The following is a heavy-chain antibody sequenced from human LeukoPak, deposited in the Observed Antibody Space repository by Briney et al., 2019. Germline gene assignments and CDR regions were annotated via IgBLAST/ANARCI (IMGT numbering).Heavy chain of an antibody. CDR2: VDHTGST. V-gene: IGHV4-59*01. CDR3: ARGRVSSSTWYSTYYYFFHMDF. CDR1: DDSITMYY. D-gene: IGHD4-11*01. J-gene: IGHJ6*03. Sequence: SETLSLTCTVSDDSITMYYWTWIRQPPGKGLEWIGYVDHTGSTKFNPSLNGRVSISRDTSNNFFSLRLRSVTAADTAVYFCARGRVSSSTWYSTYYYFFHMDFWGKGTTVTVSS.